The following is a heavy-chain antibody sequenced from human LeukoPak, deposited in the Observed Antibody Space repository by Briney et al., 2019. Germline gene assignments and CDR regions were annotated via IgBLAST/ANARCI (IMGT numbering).Heavy chain of an antibody. Sequence: GGSLRLSCAASGFTFSSYWMSWVRQAPGKGLEWVATIKHDGSEKYYVDSVKGRFTISRDNAKNSLYLQMNSVRAADTAVYYCGRVGYDRSGYFPSWFDPCGEGALVTVSS. V-gene: IGHV3-7*01. J-gene: IGHJ5*02. CDR1: GFTFSSYW. D-gene: IGHD3-22*01. CDR3: GRVGYDRSGYFPSWFDP. CDR2: IKHDGSEK.